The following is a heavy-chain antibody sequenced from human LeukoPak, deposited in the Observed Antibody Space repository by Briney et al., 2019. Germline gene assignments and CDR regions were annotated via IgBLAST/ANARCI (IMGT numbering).Heavy chain of an antibody. V-gene: IGHV3-30*02. CDR2: IRYDGSNK. CDR1: GFTFSSYG. D-gene: IGHD3-22*01. J-gene: IGHJ4*02. CDR3: APSGDSSGYYYLPFDY. Sequence: GGSLRLSCAASGFTFSSYGMHWVRQAPGKGLEWVAFIRYDGSNKYYADSVKGRFTISRDNSKNTLCLQMNSLRAEDTAVYYCAPSGDSSGYYYLPFDYWGQGTLVTVSS.